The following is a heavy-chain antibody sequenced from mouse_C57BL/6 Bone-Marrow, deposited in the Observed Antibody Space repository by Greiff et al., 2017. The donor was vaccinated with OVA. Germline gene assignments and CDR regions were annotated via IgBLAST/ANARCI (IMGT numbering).Heavy chain of an antibody. D-gene: IGHD1-1*01. CDR3: TTHPYGSSLHWYFDV. J-gene: IGHJ1*03. CDR2: IDPENGDT. CDR1: GFNIKDDY. V-gene: IGHV14-4*01. Sequence: VQLQQSGAELVRPGASVKLSCTASGFNIKDDYMHWVKQRPEQGLEWIGWIDPENGDTEYASKFQGKATITADTSSNTAYLQLSSLTSEDTAVYYCTTHPYGSSLHWYFDVWGTGTTVTVSS.